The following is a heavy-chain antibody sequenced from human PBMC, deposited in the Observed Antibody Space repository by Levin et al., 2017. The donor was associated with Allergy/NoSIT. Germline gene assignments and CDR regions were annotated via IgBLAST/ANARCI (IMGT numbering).Heavy chain of an antibody. CDR2: ISGSGGST. V-gene: IGHV3-23*01. Sequence: GESLKISCAASGYTFSSYAMSWVRQAPGKGLEWVSAISGSGGSTYYADSVKGRFTISRDNSKNTLYLQMNSLRAEDTAVYYCAKDPTMIVVAPGDDAFDIWGQGTMVTVSS. CDR3: AKDPTMIVVAPGDDAFDI. J-gene: IGHJ3*02. D-gene: IGHD3-22*01. CDR1: GYTFSSYA.